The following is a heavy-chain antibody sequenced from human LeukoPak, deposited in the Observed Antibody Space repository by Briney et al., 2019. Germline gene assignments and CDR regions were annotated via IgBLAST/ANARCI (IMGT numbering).Heavy chain of an antibody. V-gene: IGHV1-18*01. J-gene: IGHJ4*02. CDR2: ISAYNGNT. CDR3: VRDIYYDSSASTFDY. Sequence: ASVKVSCKASGYTFTSYGISWVRQAPGQGLEWMGWISAYNGNTNYAQKLQGRVTMTTDTSTSTVYMELRSLRSDDTAVYSCVRDIYYDSSASTFDYWGQGTLVTVSS. CDR1: GYTFTSYG. D-gene: IGHD3-22*01.